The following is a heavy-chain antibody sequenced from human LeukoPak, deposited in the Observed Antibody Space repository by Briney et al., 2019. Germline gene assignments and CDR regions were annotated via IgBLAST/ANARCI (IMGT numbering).Heavy chain of an antibody. V-gene: IGHV3-7*03. Sequence: GGSLRLSCAASGFTFSIYWMSWVRQAPGKGLEGVANIKQDGSEKYYVDSVKGRFTISRDNAKNSLYLQMNSLRAEDTAVYYCARETYYYGSGSYGGYYYYGMDVWGKGTTVTVSS. CDR3: ARETYYYGSGSYGGYYYYGMDV. D-gene: IGHD3-10*01. CDR1: GFTFSIYW. J-gene: IGHJ6*04. CDR2: IKQDGSEK.